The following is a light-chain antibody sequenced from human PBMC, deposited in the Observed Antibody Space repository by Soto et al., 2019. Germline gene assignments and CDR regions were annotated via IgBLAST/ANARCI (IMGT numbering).Light chain of an antibody. J-gene: IGLJ1*01. V-gene: IGLV2-23*01. CDR1: SSDVGSYNL. CDR2: ECS. CDR3: CSYAGSSTYV. Sequence: QSVLTQPASVSGSTGQSITISCTGTSSDVGSYNLVSWYQQHPGKAPKLMIYECSKRPSGVSNRFSGSKSGNTASLTISGLQAEDEADYYCCSYAGSSTYVFGTGTKVTVL.